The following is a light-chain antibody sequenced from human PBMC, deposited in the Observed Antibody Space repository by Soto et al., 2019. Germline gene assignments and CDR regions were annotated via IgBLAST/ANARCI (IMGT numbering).Light chain of an antibody. J-gene: IGLJ2*01. CDR3: GSYTTINTMI. CDR1: SGDVGAYNF. CDR2: DVT. Sequence: QSALTQPASVSGSPGQSITISCAGTSGDVGAYNFVTWFQQHPGKVPKLIIYDVTDRPSGVSDRFSGSKSGNRASLTISGLLAEDEADYYCGSYTTINTMIFGGGTQLTVL. V-gene: IGLV2-14*01.